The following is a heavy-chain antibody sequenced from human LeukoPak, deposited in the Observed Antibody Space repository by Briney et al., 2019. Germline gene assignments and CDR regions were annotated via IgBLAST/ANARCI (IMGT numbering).Heavy chain of an antibody. Sequence: GGSLRLSCAASGFTVSSNYMSWVRQAPGKGLEWVSVIYSGGSTYYADSVKGRFTISRDNSKNTLYLQMNSLRAEDTAVYYCASSPPYYYDSSGYPYFDYWGQGTLVTVSS. D-gene: IGHD3-22*01. J-gene: IGHJ4*02. CDR2: IYSGGST. V-gene: IGHV3-66*01. CDR3: ASSPPYYYDSSGYPYFDY. CDR1: GFTVSSNY.